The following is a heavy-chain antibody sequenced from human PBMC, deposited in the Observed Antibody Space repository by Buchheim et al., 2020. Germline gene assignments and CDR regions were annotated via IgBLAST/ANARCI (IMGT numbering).Heavy chain of an antibody. Sequence: QVQLQESGPGLVKPSETLSLTCTVSGGSVSSGSYYWSWIRQPPGKGLEWIGYIYYSGSTNYNPSLKSRVTISVDTSKNHFSLKLSSVTAADTAVYYCARSYSSGWTLETFDYWGQGTL. CDR1: GGSVSSGSYY. CDR3: ARSYSSGWTLETFDY. V-gene: IGHV4-61*01. J-gene: IGHJ4*02. D-gene: IGHD6-19*01. CDR2: IYYSGST.